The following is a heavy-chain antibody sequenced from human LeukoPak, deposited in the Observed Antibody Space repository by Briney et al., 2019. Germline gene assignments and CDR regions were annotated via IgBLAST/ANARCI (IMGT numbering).Heavy chain of an antibody. CDR3: ARDFRRNGWGLGSRLDY. CDR1: GFTFIGHA. CDR2: ISYDGTKE. D-gene: IGHD2-21*02. V-gene: IGHV3-30-3*01. Sequence: GGSLRLSCAASGFTFIGHAMHWVRQAPGKGLEWMAFISYDGTKEYYADSVKGRFTVSRDNSKKTLYLHVNSLRAEDTALYYCARDFRRNGWGLGSRLDYWGQGTLVTVSS. J-gene: IGHJ4*02.